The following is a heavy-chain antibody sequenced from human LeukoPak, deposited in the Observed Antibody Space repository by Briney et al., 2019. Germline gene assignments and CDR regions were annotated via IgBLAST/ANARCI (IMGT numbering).Heavy chain of an antibody. Sequence: SETLSLTCTVSYASITGHYWSWFRQPPGRGLEWIRCLLYSGYTEINPSLKSRVTISVDTSTSQFSLKLRSVAAADTAVYYCARVPTYISASRYLDVWGEGTTVTVSS. CDR1: YASITGHY. D-gene: IGHD2-15*01. CDR3: ARVPTYISASRYLDV. J-gene: IGHJ6*03. CDR2: LLYSGYT. V-gene: IGHV4-59*11.